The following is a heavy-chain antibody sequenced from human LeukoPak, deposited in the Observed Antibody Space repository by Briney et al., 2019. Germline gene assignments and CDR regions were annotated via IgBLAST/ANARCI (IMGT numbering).Heavy chain of an antibody. CDR1: GFSLSTSGVG. CDR2: IYWDDDK. Sequence: SGPTLVNPTQTLTLTCTFSGFSLSTSGVGVGWIRQPPGKSLEWLALIYWDDDKRYSPSLKSRLTITKDTSKNQVVLTMTNMAPVDTPTYYCAHSPDPRPYDILTGYSFDYWGQGTLVTVSS. CDR3: AHSPDPRPYDILTGYSFDY. D-gene: IGHD3-9*01. J-gene: IGHJ4*02. V-gene: IGHV2-5*02.